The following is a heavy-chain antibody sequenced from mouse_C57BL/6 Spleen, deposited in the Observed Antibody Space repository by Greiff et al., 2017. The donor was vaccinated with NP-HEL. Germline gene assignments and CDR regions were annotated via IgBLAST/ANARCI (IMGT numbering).Heavy chain of an antibody. CDR1: GFTFTDYY. D-gene: IGHD2-1*01. CDR2: IRNKANGYTT. Sequence: EVQLQESGGGLVQPGGSLSLSCAASGFTFTDYYMSWVRQPPGKALEWLGFIRNKANGYTTEYSASVKGRFTISRDNSQSILYLQMNALRAEDSATYYCARYDYGNYEDYWGQGTTLTVSS. J-gene: IGHJ2*01. CDR3: ARYDYGNYEDY. V-gene: IGHV7-3*01.